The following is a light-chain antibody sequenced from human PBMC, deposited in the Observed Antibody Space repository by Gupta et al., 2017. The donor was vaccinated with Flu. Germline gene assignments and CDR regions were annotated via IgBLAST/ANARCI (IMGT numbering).Light chain of an antibody. J-gene: IGKJ3*01. CDR2: GAS. CDR3: QQDNYWPL. CDR1: QSVSSN. V-gene: IGKV3-15*01. Sequence: SLASLSGSPGERATRSCRASQSVSSNLDWYQQKPGQAPRLLIYGASTRATGIPARFSGSGSGTEFTLTISSLQSEDFAVYYWQQDNYWPLFGHGTKVDIK.